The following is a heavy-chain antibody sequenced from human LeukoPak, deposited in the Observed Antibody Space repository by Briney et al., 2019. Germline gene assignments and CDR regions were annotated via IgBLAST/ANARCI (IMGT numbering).Heavy chain of an antibody. V-gene: IGHV5-51*01. J-gene: IGHJ4*02. CDR2: IYPGDSDT. CDR1: GYSFTNYW. D-gene: IGHD4-23*01. Sequence: GAALQISFKGSGYSFTNYWIGWVRPMPGKGVEWMGIIYPGDSDTRYSPSFQGQVTISAEKSISTAYLQWSRLKASDTAIYYCTRQGNNFDYWGQGTLVTVSS. CDR3: TRQGNNFDY.